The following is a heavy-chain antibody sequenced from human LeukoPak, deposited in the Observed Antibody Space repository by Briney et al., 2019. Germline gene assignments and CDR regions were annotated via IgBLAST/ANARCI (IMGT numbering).Heavy chain of an antibody. CDR3: ARVGTMVRGHY. CDR2: IKQDGSEK. J-gene: IGHJ4*02. Sequence: PGGSLRLSCAASEFTFSNYWMNWVRQAPGKGLEWLASIKQDGSEKYYADSVKGRFTISRDNAKNSLFLQVNSLRAEDTAVYYCARVGTMVRGHYWGQGTLVTVSS. V-gene: IGHV3-7*01. CDR1: EFTFSNYW. D-gene: IGHD3-10*01.